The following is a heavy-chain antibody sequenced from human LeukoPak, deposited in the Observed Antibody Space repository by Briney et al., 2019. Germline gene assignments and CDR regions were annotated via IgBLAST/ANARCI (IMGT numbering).Heavy chain of an antibody. V-gene: IGHV3-23*01. CDR2: IRGGGGGA. CDR3: ARDPNGDYVGAFDM. J-gene: IGHJ3*02. Sequence: QPGGSLRLSCTASGFTFSAYAMMWVRQAPGKGPEWISAIRGGGGGAFYADSVKGRFTISRDNSKYTLFLQMNSLRAEDTAVYYCARDPNGDYVGAFDMWGPGTMVTVSS. D-gene: IGHD4-17*01. CDR1: GFTFSAYA.